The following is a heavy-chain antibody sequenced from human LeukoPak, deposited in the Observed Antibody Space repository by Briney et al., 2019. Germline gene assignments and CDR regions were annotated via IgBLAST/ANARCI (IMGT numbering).Heavy chain of an antibody. Sequence: GGSLRLSCAASGFIFSSYWMHWVRQGPGKGLVWVSRIKSDESSTNYADSVKGRFTISRDNAKNTLYLQMNSLRAEDTAAYYCARDGFWYFDLWGRGTLVTVSS. CDR2: IKSDESST. CDR3: ARDGFWYFDL. V-gene: IGHV3-74*01. CDR1: GFIFSSYW. J-gene: IGHJ2*01.